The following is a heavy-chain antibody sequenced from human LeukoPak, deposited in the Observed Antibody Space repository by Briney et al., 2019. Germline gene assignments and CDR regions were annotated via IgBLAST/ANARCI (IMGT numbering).Heavy chain of an antibody. Sequence: ASVKVSCKASGYTFTSYGISWVRQAPGQGLEWMGIINPSGGSTSYAQKFQGRVTMTRDMSTSTVYMELSSLRSEDTAVYYCARGYCSSTSCYDWFDPWGQGTLVTVSS. D-gene: IGHD2-2*01. V-gene: IGHV1-46*01. J-gene: IGHJ5*02. CDR1: GYTFTSYG. CDR2: INPSGGST. CDR3: ARGYCSSTSCYDWFDP.